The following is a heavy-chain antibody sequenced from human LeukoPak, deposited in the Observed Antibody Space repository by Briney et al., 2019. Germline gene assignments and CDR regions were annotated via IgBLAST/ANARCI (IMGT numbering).Heavy chain of an antibody. J-gene: IGHJ3*02. CDR2: IFIGGNT. Sequence: GGSLRPSCAASGFTFSDYYMSWIRQAPGKGLEWVSIIFIGGNTYYADSVKGRFTISRDDSKNTLHLQMHSLRAEDTALYYCARSGYSNNWDGAFDIWGPGTMVTVSS. D-gene: IGHD6-13*01. V-gene: IGHV3-66*01. CDR3: ARSGYSNNWDGAFDI. CDR1: GFTFSDYY.